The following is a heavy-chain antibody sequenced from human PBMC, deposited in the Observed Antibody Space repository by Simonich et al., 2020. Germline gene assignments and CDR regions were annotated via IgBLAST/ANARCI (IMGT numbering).Heavy chain of an antibody. CDR1: GYIFTGYY. CDR2: THPNRGGK. CDR3: ARPRITIFGVVKGAFDI. J-gene: IGHJ3*02. D-gene: IGHD3-3*01. Sequence: QGQLVQSGAEVKKPGSSVKVSCKASGYIFTGYYMHWVRQAPVQGLGWKGWTHPNRGGKNYAQKFQGRVTMTRYTAISTAYMELSRLRSDDTAVYYCARPRITIFGVVKGAFDIWGQGTMVTVSS. V-gene: IGHV1-2*02.